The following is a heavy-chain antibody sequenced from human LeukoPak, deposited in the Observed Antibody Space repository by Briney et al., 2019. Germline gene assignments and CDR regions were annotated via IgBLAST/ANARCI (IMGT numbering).Heavy chain of an antibody. D-gene: IGHD3-22*01. Sequence: ASVKVSCKASGYTFTVYYMHWVRQAPGQGLEWMGWISAYNGNTNYAQKLQGRVTMTTDTSTSTAYMELRSLRSDDTAVYYCARDIFPYYYDSSGYYAFDIWGQGTMVTVSS. CDR1: GYTFTVYY. J-gene: IGHJ3*02. CDR2: ISAYNGNT. CDR3: ARDIFPYYYDSSGYYAFDI. V-gene: IGHV1-18*04.